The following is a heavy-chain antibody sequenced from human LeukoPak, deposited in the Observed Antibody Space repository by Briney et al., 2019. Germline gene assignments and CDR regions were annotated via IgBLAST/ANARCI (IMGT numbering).Heavy chain of an antibody. D-gene: IGHD6-13*01. CDR3: ARGVVAAAGRTFDF. V-gene: IGHV4-59*01. Sequence: SETLSLTCTVSGDSFSYFYWSWIRQPPGKGLEWIGYIYNSGSTSYNPSLRSRVTISLDTSKNQFSLKLSSVTAAGTAIYYCARGVVAAAGRTFDFWGQGTLVTVSS. CDR1: GDSFSYFY. CDR2: IYNSGST. J-gene: IGHJ4*02.